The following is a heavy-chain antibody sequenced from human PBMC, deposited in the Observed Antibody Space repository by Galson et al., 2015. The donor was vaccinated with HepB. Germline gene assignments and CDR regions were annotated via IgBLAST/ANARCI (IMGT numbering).Heavy chain of an antibody. Sequence: SVKVSCKASGYTFTSYGISWVRQAPGQGLEWMGWISAYNGNTNYAQKLQGRVTMTTDTSTSTAYMELRSLRSDDTAVYYCARDRCVQGRGCQTFGYWGQGTLVTVSS. D-gene: IGHD3-10*02. CDR2: ISAYNGNT. CDR1: GYTFTSYG. CDR3: ARDRCVQGRGCQTFGY. J-gene: IGHJ4*02. V-gene: IGHV1-18*01.